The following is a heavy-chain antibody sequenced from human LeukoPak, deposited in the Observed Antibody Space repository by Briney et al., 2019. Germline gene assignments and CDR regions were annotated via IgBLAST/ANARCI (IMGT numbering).Heavy chain of an antibody. J-gene: IGHJ5*01. CDR3: VRTPTCSSGSCYPNWFDS. CDR1: GYSFTNNW. V-gene: IGHV5-51*01. D-gene: IGHD2-15*01. CDR2: VYPGDSHT. Sequence: GESLKISCQGSGYSFTNNWIGWVRHMPGKGLDRMAIVYPGDSHTKYNPSFQGQVTISADKSSSTAYLQWISLRASDTAIYYCVRTPTCSSGSCYPNWFDSWGQGTLVTVSS.